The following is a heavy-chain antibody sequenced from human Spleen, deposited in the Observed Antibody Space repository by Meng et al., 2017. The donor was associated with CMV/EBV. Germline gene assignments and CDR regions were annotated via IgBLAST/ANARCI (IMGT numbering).Heavy chain of an antibody. D-gene: IGHD1-26*01. CDR3: ARAGWELPMNWLDP. CDR2: IYYTGIT. J-gene: IGHJ5*02. Sequence: SETLSLTCTLSGGSISSYYWSWIRQPPGKGLEWIGYIYYTGITNYSPSLKSRVTMSLDTSKNEVSLRLTSVTAADTAVYYCARAGWELPMNWLDPWGPGTLVTVSS. CDR1: GGSISSYY. V-gene: IGHV4-59*01.